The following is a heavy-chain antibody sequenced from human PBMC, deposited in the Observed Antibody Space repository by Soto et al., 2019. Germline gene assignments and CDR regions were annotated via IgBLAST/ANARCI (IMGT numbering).Heavy chain of an antibody. Sequence: ASVNVSCKASGYTFTSYGISWVRQAPGQGLEWMGWISAYNGNTNYAQKLQGRVTMTTDTSTSTAYMELRSLRSDDTAVYYCARDPFQYCSSTSCYGSYNWFDPWGQGTLVTVSS. CDR1: GYTFTSYG. CDR3: ARDPFQYCSSTSCYGSYNWFDP. D-gene: IGHD2-2*01. V-gene: IGHV1-18*01. CDR2: ISAYNGNT. J-gene: IGHJ5*02.